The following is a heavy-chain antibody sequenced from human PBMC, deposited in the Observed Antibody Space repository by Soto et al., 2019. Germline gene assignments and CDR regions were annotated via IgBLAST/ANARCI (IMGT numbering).Heavy chain of an antibody. D-gene: IGHD5-12*01. CDR3: ERSGPVKPFDY. CDR1: GFTFSSYW. CDR2: INSDGSST. J-gene: IGHJ4*02. V-gene: IGHV3-74*01. Sequence: GGSLRLSCAASGFTFSSYWMHWVRQAPGKGLVWVSRINSDGSSTSYADSVKGRFTISRDNAKNTLYLQMNSLRAEDTAVYYCERSGPVKPFDYWGQGTLVTVYS.